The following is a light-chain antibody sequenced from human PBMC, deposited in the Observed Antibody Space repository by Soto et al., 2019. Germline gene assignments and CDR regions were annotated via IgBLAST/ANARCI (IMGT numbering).Light chain of an antibody. Sequence: VLTQSPGTLSLSPGERATLSCRASQSVSIRLAWYQQKPGQAPRLLIYGASSRATGIPDRFSGSGSGADFTLTISGLEPEDFAVYYCQQYGSSRWTFGQGTKVDIK. V-gene: IGKV3-20*01. CDR2: GAS. CDR3: QQYGSSRWT. J-gene: IGKJ1*01. CDR1: QSVSIR.